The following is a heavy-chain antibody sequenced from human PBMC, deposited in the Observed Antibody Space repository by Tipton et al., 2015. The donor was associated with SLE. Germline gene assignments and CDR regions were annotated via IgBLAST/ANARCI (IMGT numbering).Heavy chain of an antibody. V-gene: IGHV3-30-3*01. CDR1: GFTFSSYA. CDR2: ISYDGSNK. Sequence: QLVQSGGGVVQPGRSLGLSCAASGFTFSSYAMHWVRQAPGKGLEWVAVISYDGSNKYYADSVKGRFTISRDNSKNTLYLQMNSLRAEDTAVYYCARVRRRAVTDAFDIWGQGTMVTVSS. CDR3: ARVRRRAVTDAFDI. D-gene: IGHD5-18*01. J-gene: IGHJ3*02.